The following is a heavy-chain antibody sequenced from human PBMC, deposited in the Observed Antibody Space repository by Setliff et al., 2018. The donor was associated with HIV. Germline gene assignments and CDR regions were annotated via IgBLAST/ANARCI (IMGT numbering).Heavy chain of an antibody. J-gene: IGHJ4*02. CDR1: GFTFSDYY. CDR3: ARDGGGYNYGSVRYFDY. Sequence: GGSLRLSCAASGFTFSDYYLNWFRLAPGKGLEWISHITNTGSSTNYADSVKGRFTISRDNSKNTLHLELNNLRPEDTAVYYCARDGGGYNYGSVRYFDYWSQGTLVTVSS. D-gene: IGHD5-18*01. V-gene: IGHV3-11*06. CDR2: ITNTGSST.